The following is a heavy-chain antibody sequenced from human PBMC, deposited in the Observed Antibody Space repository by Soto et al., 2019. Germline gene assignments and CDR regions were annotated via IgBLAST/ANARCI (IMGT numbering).Heavy chain of an antibody. CDR2: IYYSGST. Sequence: QVQLQESGPGLVKPSQTLSLTCTVSGGSISSGDYYWSWIRQPPGKGLEWIGYIYYSGSTYYNPSLRSRVTISVDTSKNECSLKLSSVTAADTAVYYCARLVVVAATGWFDPWGQGTLVTVSS. CDR3: ARLVVVAATGWFDP. CDR1: GGSISSGDYY. V-gene: IGHV4-30-4*01. D-gene: IGHD2-15*01. J-gene: IGHJ5*02.